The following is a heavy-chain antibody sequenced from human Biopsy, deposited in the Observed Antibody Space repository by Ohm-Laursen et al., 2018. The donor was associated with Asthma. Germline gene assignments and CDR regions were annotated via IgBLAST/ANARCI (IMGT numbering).Heavy chain of an antibody. D-gene: IGHD2-2*01. CDR1: GGTFNTYV. CDR2: INSVFGTT. CDR3: ARKAGSCISRTCYSLDF. J-gene: IGHJ4*02. V-gene: IGHV1-69*13. Sequence: GASVKVSCKSLGGTFNTYVIGWVRQAPGQGLEWMGGINSVFGTTTYPQKFQDRVMITADDSTSTVYMELSSPRSEDTAVYYCARKAGSCISRTCYSLDFWGQGTLVTVSS.